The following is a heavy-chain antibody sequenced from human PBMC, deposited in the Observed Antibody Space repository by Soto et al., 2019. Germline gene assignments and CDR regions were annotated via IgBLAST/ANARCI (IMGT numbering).Heavy chain of an antibody. CDR3: ARLNYYDSSGYAPSLDY. CDR2: IYYSGST. D-gene: IGHD3-22*01. Sequence: SETLSLTCTVSGGSISSYYWSWIRQPPGKGLEWIGYIYYSGSTNYNPSLKSRVTISVDTSKNQFSLKLSSVTAADTAVYYCARLNYYDSSGYAPSLDYWGQGTLVTVSS. J-gene: IGHJ4*02. V-gene: IGHV4-59*01. CDR1: GGSISSYY.